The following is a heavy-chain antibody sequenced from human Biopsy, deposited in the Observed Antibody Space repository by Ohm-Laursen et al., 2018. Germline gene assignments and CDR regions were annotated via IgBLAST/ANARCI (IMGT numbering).Heavy chain of an antibody. CDR3: ARRGSGGRSFDY. D-gene: IGHD2-15*01. CDR2: ISNSGNT. CDR1: GDSINSSY. J-gene: IGHJ4*02. V-gene: IGHV4-59*08. Sequence: PSQTLSLTCTVSGDSINSSYWSWIRQAPGKGLEWIGFISNSGNTNYNPSLKSRVTMSADTSKNQFSLKLGSVTVADTAAFYCARRGSGGRSFDYWGQGSLVTVSS.